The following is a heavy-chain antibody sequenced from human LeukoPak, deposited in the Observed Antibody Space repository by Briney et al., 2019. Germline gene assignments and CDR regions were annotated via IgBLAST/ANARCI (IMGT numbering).Heavy chain of an antibody. Sequence: GSLRLSCAASGFTFDDYGMSWVRQAPGKGLEWVSGINWNGGSTGYADSVKGRFTISRDNAKNSLYLQMNSLRAEDTALYYCAREGYYYDSSGHRNYFDYWGQGTLVTVSS. CDR1: GFTFDDYG. CDR3: AREGYYYDSSGHRNYFDY. D-gene: IGHD3-22*01. J-gene: IGHJ4*02. CDR2: INWNGGST. V-gene: IGHV3-20*04.